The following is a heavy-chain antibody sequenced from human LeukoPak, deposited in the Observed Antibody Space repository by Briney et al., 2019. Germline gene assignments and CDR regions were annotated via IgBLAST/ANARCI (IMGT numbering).Heavy chain of an antibody. CDR3: GRCFDFVSGNYTVKCFDP. Sequence: GGSLRLSCAASAFCVSNFGIDWVRQAPGKGLEWVSSISSSSTSIFYADSVKGRFTTSRDNAKNSLYLQMSSLRAEDTAVYYCGRCFDFVSGNYTVKCFDPWGQGTLVTVSS. CDR1: AFCVSNFG. CDR2: ISSSSTSI. D-gene: IGHD4-17*01. J-gene: IGHJ5*02. V-gene: IGHV3-21*01.